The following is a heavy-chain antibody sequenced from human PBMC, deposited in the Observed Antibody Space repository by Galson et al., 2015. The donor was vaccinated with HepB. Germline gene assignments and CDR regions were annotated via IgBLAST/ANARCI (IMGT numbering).Heavy chain of an antibody. CDR1: GFTFSNAW. CDR3: TRYCSGGSCYN. CDR2: IKSKSDGGTT. Sequence: SLRLSCAASGFTFSNAWMSWVRQAPGKGLEWVGRIKSKSDGGTTDYAAPVKGRFTISRDDSKNTLYLQMNSLKTEDTAVYYCTRYCSGGSCYNWGQGTLVTVSS. J-gene: IGHJ4*02. D-gene: IGHD2-15*01. V-gene: IGHV3-15*01.